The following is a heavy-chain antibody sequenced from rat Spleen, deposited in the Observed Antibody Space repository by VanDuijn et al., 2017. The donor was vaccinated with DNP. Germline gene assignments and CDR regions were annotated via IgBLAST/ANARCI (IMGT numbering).Heavy chain of an antibody. V-gene: IGHV5-22*01. J-gene: IGHJ3*01. CDR2: ISYAGAST. Sequence: EVQLVESGGDSVQPGRSLKLSCAASGFTFSDYYMAWVRQAPTKGLEWVAYISYAGASTYNGDSVRGRFTISRDNAKSTLYLQMNSLRSEDMATYYCARPARGWFAYWGQGTLVTVSS. CDR3: ARPARGWFAY. CDR1: GFTFSDYY.